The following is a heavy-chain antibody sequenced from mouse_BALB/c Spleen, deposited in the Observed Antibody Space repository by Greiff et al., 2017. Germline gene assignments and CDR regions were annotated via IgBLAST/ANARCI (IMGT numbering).Heavy chain of an antibody. V-gene: IGHV1-87*01. CDR3: ASQGAWFAY. Sequence: QVQLKESGAELARPGASVKLSCKASGYTFTSYWMQWVKQRPGQGLEWIGAIYPGDGDTRYTQKFKGKATLTADKSSSTAYMQLSSLASEDSAVYYCASQGAWFAYWGQGTLVTVSA. J-gene: IGHJ3*01. CDR2: IYPGDGDT. D-gene: IGHD3-2*02. CDR1: GYTFTSYW.